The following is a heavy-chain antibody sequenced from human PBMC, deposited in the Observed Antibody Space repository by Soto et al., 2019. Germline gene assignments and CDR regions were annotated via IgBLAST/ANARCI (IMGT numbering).Heavy chain of an antibody. CDR2: VSIGGST. CDR3: AKRRGAGGHFDY. J-gene: IGHJ4*02. D-gene: IGHD2-15*01. Sequence: HPGGSRRRSWAASGFTCSSYAMGWGRQGPGKGLEWVAVVSIGGSTHYADSVRGRFTISRDNSKNTLSLQMNSLTAEDTAVYFCAKRRGAGGHFDYWGQGALVTVSS. CDR1: GFTCSSYA. V-gene: IGHV3-23*01.